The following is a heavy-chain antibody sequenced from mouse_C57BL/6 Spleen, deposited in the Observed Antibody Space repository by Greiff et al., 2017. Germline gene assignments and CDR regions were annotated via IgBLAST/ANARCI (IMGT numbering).Heavy chain of an antibody. CDR3: ARGAYYYGTVDY. J-gene: IGHJ2*01. CDR1: GYTFTDYA. V-gene: IGHV1-67*01. CDR2: ISTYYGDA. D-gene: IGHD1-1*01. Sequence: VKLMESGPELVRPGVSVKISCKGSGYTFTDYAMHWVKQSHAKSLEWIGVISTYYGDASYNQKFKDKATMTVDKSSSTAYMELARLTSEDSAVYYCARGAYYYGTVDYWGQGTTLTVSS.